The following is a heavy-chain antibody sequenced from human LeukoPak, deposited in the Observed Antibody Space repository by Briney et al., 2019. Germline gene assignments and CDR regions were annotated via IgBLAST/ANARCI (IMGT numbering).Heavy chain of an antibody. CDR3: AITYYDFWSGMPTFDY. Sequence: GGSLRLSCAASGFTFSSYSMNWVRQAPGKGLEWVSYISSSSTIYYADSVKGRFTISRDNAKNSLYLQMNSLRAEDTAVYYCAITYYDFWSGMPTFDYWGQGTLVTVSS. V-gene: IGHV3-48*01. D-gene: IGHD3-3*01. CDR2: ISSSSTI. J-gene: IGHJ4*02. CDR1: GFTFSSYS.